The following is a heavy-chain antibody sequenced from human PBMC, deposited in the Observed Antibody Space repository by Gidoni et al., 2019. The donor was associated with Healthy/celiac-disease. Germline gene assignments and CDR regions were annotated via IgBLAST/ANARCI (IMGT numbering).Heavy chain of an antibody. Sequence: EVQVVQSGAEVKKPGESLRISCKASGYSFTSYWISWVRQMPGKGLEWMGRIDPSDSYTNYSPSFQGHVTISADKSISTAYLQWSSLKASDTAMYYCARHVWPNYSSGLFDYWGQGTLVTVSS. CDR1: GYSFTSYW. J-gene: IGHJ4*02. D-gene: IGHD6-19*01. V-gene: IGHV5-10-1*03. CDR3: ARHVWPNYSSGLFDY. CDR2: IDPSDSYT.